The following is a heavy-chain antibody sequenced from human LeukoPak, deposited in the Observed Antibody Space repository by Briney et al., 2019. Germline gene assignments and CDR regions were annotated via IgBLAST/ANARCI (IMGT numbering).Heavy chain of an antibody. D-gene: IGHD2-15*01. CDR2: MKSKTDGETT. V-gene: IGHV3-15*01. J-gene: IGHJ3*02. CDR1: GFTFSNAL. Sequence: GGSLRLSCAASGFTFSNALMTWVRQAPGKGLEWVGRMKSKTDGETTDYAAPVKGRFTISRDDSKNALFLQMNSLKTEDTAVYYCTTGGWFNGFDIWGQETMVTVSS. CDR3: TTGGWFNGFDI.